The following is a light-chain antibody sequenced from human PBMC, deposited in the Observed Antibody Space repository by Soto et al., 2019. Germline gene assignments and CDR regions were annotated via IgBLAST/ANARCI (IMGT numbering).Light chain of an antibody. CDR3: CSYALSRPVV. J-gene: IGLJ3*02. CDR1: SNDIGKYNL. V-gene: IGLV2-23*02. Sequence: QSALTQPASVSGSPGQSITISCSGSSNDIGKYNLVSWYQQHPGKAPKLIIDEVSERPSGVSNRFSGSKSDNTASLTISGLQAEDEADYYCCSYALSRPVVFGGGTQLTVL. CDR2: EVS.